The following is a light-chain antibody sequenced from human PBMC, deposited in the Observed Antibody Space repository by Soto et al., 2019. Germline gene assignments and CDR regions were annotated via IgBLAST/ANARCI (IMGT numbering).Light chain of an antibody. CDR3: HHYGSSPLT. Sequence: EIVLTQSPATLSVSPGERATLSRRASQSVSSNLAWFQQKPGQAPRLLIYGASSRVLGIPDRFSGSGSGTDFTLTISRLEPEDFAVYYCHHYGSSPLTFGQGTRLEI. V-gene: IGKV3-20*01. CDR2: GAS. J-gene: IGKJ5*01. CDR1: QSVSSN.